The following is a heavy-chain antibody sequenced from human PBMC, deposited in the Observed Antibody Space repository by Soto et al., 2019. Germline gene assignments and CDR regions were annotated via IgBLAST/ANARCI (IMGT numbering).Heavy chain of an antibody. Sequence: QLQLQESGPGLVKPSETLSLTCTVSGGSISSSSYYWGWIRQPPGKGLEWIGSIYYSGSTYYNPSLKSRVTISVDTSKNQFSLKLSSVTAADTAVYYCARHPLYIWGSYRHSSDAFDIWGQGTMVTVSS. J-gene: IGHJ3*02. CDR2: IYYSGST. V-gene: IGHV4-39*01. D-gene: IGHD3-16*02. CDR3: ARHPLYIWGSYRHSSDAFDI. CDR1: GGSISSSSYY.